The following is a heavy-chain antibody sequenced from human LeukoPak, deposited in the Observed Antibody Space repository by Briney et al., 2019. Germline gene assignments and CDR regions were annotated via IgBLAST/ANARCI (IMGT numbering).Heavy chain of an antibody. Sequence: SVKLSCKASGCTFTSYAISWVRHAPGQGLEWMGGMNPIFGTANYAHKFQGRGTITTDESTSTAYIDLRSLRSAETAVYYCARDRLTRDAFHIWGQGTMVTVSS. CDR1: GCTFTSYA. J-gene: IGHJ3*02. CDR3: ARDRLTRDAFHI. V-gene: IGHV1-69*05. D-gene: IGHD3-16*01. CDR2: MNPIFGTA.